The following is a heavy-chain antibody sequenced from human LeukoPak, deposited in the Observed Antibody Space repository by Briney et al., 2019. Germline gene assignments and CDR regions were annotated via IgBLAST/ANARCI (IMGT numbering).Heavy chain of an antibody. CDR1: GGSISSYY. CDR3: ARDGGVYSSSWYPLGDYYYYYMDV. D-gene: IGHD6-13*01. V-gene: IGHV4-59*01. J-gene: IGHJ6*03. Sequence: SETLSLTCTVSGGSISSYYWSWIRQPPGKGLEWIGYIYYSGSTNYNPSLKSRVTISVDTSKNQFSLKLSSVTAADTAVYYCARDGGVYSSSWYPLGDYYYYYMDVWGKGTTVTVPS. CDR2: IYYSGST.